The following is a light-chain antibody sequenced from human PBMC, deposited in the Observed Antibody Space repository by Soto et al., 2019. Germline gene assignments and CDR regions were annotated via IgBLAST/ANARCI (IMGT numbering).Light chain of an antibody. Sequence: IQITQSPSSLAAAVGDRVTITCLSSQDISDDVGWYQQTPGKAPKLLISGESRLKSGVPSRFSGSGSGAAFTLTITSMRPEEYATYYCLQKKNYNRTFGQGTKADIK. V-gene: IGKV1-6*01. CDR1: QDISDD. CDR2: GES. J-gene: IGKJ1*01. CDR3: LQKKNYNRT.